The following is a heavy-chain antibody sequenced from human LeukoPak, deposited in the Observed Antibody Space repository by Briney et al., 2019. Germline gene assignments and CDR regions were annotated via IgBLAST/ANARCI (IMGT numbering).Heavy chain of an antibody. CDR2: IKQDGSEK. CDR1: GFTFSSSW. D-gene: IGHD3-10*01. V-gene: IGHV3-7*01. CDR3: ARVVPPLYYFDY. J-gene: IGHJ4*02. Sequence: PGGSLRLSCAASGFTFSSSWMSWVRQAPGKGLEWVGNIKQDGSEKYYVDSVKGRFTISRDNAKNSLYLQMNSLRAEDTAVYYCARVVPPLYYFDYWGQGTLVTVSS.